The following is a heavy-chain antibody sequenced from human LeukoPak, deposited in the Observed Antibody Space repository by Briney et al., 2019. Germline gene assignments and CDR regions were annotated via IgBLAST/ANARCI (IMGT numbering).Heavy chain of an antibody. J-gene: IGHJ4*02. V-gene: IGHV3-48*03. Sequence: GRSLRLSCAASGFNFRSYEMNWVRQAPGKGLEWVSYISNTDETRTYADSVKGRFTISGDNAKNSLHLEMNSLRAEDTAVYYCAREIVSAVAGNFDYWGQGTLVTVSS. CDR1: GFNFRSYE. D-gene: IGHD6-19*01. CDR2: ISNTDETR. CDR3: AREIVSAVAGNFDY.